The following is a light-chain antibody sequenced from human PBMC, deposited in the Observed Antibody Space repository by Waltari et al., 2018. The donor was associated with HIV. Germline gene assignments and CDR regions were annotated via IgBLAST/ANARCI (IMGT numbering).Light chain of an antibody. CDR2: QDT. V-gene: IGLV3-1*01. CDR3: QAWDNSTAV. J-gene: IGLJ2*01. CDR1: KLGDKY. Sequence: SYELTQPPSVSVSPGLTASVTCSGDKLGDKYVCWYQQKPGQSHVLVIYQDTKRPSRIPGRCSGSNSGNTATLTVSGTQAVDEADYYCQAWDNSTAVVGGGTQLTVL.